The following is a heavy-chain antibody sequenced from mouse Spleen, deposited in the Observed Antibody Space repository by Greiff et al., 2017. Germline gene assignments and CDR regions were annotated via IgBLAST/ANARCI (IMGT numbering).Heavy chain of an antibody. Sequence: VQLQQPGTELVKPGASVKLSCKASGYTFTSYWMHWVKQRPGQGLEWIGMIHPNSGTTNYNEKFKSKATLTVDKSSSTAYMQLSSLSSEDSAVYYCARSGFGVYFDYWGQGTTLTVSS. V-gene: IGHV1-64*01. D-gene: IGHD1-1*02. CDR1: GYTFTSYW. CDR3: ARSGFGVYFDY. J-gene: IGHJ2*01. CDR2: IHPNSGTT.